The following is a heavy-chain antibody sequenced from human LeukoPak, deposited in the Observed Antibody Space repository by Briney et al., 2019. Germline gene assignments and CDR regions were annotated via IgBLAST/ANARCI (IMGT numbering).Heavy chain of an antibody. CDR3: ARVMNREGTNY. Sequence: ASVKVSCKAYGCTFTGHYMHWVRQAPGQGLEWMGWINPKSGATNSAHKFRGRVTMTRDTTISTAYMELTRLRSDDTAVYYCARVMNREGTNYWGQGTLVTVSS. D-gene: IGHD1/OR15-1a*01. V-gene: IGHV1-2*02. J-gene: IGHJ4*02. CDR2: INPKSGAT. CDR1: GCTFTGHY.